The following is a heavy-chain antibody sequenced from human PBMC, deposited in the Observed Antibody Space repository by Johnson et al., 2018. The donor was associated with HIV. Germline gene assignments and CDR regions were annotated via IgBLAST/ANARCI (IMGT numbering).Heavy chain of an antibody. CDR2: ITSTADGGTT. D-gene: IGHD6-13*01. CDR3: ISPERAAAGFLT. J-gene: IGHJ3*01. V-gene: IGHV3-49*04. Sequence: VQLVESGGGLIQPGRSLRLSCTGSGVTFRKFAMGWVRRAPGKGLEWIGFITSTADGGTTQSAASVRGRFTISRDDSKSIAYLKMNSLTAEDTAVYYCISPERAAAGFLTWGQGAMVTVSS. CDR1: GVTFRKFA.